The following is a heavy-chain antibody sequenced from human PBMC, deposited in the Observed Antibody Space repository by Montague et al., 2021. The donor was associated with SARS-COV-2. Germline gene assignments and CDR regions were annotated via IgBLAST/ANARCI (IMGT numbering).Heavy chain of an antibody. Sequence: SLSLSCAASGFTFSHSAMHWVRQAPGKGLEWVAVIWHDGTKKFHANSVKGRFIISRDNSQNLLHLQMNSARGDDTALYYCAKSKAAAGMASAFDVWGQGTLVTVSS. J-gene: IGHJ4*02. CDR1: GFTFSHSA. D-gene: IGHD6-25*01. CDR3: AKSKAAAGMASAFDV. CDR2: IWHDGTKK. V-gene: IGHV3-33*06.